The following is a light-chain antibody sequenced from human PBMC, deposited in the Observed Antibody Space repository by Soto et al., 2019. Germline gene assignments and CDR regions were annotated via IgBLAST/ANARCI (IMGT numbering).Light chain of an antibody. CDR1: SSDVGGYKY. V-gene: IGLV2-14*01. Sequence: LTQPASVSGSPGQSITISCTGTSSDVGGYKYVSWYQQYPGKAPKLIIYEVSNRPSGVANRFSGSKSGNTASLTISGLQAEDEADYYCSSYTSSSTLDIFGGGTKVTVL. CDR2: EVS. CDR3: SSYTSSSTLDI. J-gene: IGLJ2*01.